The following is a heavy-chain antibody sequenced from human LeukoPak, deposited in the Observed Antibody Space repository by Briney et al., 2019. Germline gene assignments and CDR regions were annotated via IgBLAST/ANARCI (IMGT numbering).Heavy chain of an antibody. J-gene: IGHJ6*04. CDR2: ISSSGSDI. Sequence: GGSLRLSCAASRFTFSSYSMNWVRQAPGKGLEWVSSISSSGSDIYYADSVKGRFTISRDNAKNSLYLQMNSLRAEDTAVYYCAGLGITMIGGLWGKGTTVTSSS. CDR1: RFTFSSYS. D-gene: IGHD3-10*02. CDR3: AGLGITMIGGL. V-gene: IGHV3-21*01.